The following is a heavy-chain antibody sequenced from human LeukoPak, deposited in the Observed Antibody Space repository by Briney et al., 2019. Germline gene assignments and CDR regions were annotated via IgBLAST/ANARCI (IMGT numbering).Heavy chain of an antibody. CDR1: GGSISSHY. CDR3: ARDQGNYDSDAFDI. D-gene: IGHD1-7*01. CDR2: IYYSGST. V-gene: IGHV4-59*11. J-gene: IGHJ3*02. Sequence: SETLSLTCTVSGGSISSHYWSWIRQPPGKGLEWIGYIYYSGSTNYNPSLKSRVTISVDTSKNQFSLKLSSVTAADTAVYYCARDQGNYDSDAFDIWGQGTMVTVSP.